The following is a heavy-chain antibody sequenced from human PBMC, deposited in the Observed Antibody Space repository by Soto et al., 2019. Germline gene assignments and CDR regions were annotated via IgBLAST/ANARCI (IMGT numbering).Heavy chain of an antibody. CDR1: GITFSSYA. J-gene: IGHJ6*02. D-gene: IGHD5-12*01. Sequence: PGGSLRLSCAASGITFSSYATSWVRQAPGKGLEWVSAISGSGGSTYYADSVKGRFTISRDNSKNTLYLQMNSLRAEDTAVYYCAKENSGYDSWIYGMDVWGQGTMVTVSS. CDR3: AKENSGYDSWIYGMDV. V-gene: IGHV3-23*01. CDR2: ISGSGGST.